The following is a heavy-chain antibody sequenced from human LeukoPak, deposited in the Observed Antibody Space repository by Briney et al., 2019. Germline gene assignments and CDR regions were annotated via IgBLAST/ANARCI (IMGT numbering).Heavy chain of an antibody. Sequence: GGSLRLSCAASGFTFSSYWMTWVRQAPGKGLEWVAHVKPDGSEKSYVDSVKGRFTISRDNAQNSLYLQMNSLRAEDTAVYYCARDNVFDYWGQETLVTVSS. CDR2: VKPDGSEK. V-gene: IGHV3-7*01. J-gene: IGHJ4*02. CDR3: ARDNVFDY. CDR1: GFTFSSYW.